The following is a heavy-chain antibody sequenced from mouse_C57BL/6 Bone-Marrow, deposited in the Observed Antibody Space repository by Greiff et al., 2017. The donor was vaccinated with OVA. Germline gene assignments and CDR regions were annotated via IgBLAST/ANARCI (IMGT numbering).Heavy chain of an antibody. Sequence: VKLKESGPELVKPGASVKISCKASGYTFTDYYINWVKQRPGQGLEWIGWIFPGSGSTYYNEKFKGKATLTVDKSSSTAYMLLSSLTSVDSAVYFCARRRVITTGYFDVWGTGTTVTVSS. D-gene: IGHD1-1*01. CDR3: ARRRVITTGYFDV. V-gene: IGHV1-75*01. J-gene: IGHJ1*03. CDR1: GYTFTDYY. CDR2: IFPGSGST.